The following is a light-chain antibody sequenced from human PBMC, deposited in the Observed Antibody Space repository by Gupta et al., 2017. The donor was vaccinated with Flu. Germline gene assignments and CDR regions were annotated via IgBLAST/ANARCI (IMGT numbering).Light chain of an antibody. CDR1: QSISNY. V-gene: IGKV1-39*01. J-gene: IGKJ1*01. CDR2: RAS. CDR3: QQTDNTPLLT. Sequence: SSLSASVGDRVTITCRASQSISNYLNWYQKKPGEAPKLLVYRASSLQSGVPSRFSGSGSGTEFTLTISSRQPDDCGSYFCQQTDNTPLLTFGHGTKVDIK.